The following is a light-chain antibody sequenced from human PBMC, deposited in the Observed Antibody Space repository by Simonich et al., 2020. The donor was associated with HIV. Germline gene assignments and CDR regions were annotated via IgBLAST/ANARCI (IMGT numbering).Light chain of an antibody. CDR2: WAS. CDR3: QQYYSTPFT. Sequence: DIVMTQSPDSLAVSLGERATINCKYSQSVLYSSNNKNYLAWYQQKPGQPPKLLIYWASTRESGVPDRFSGSGSGTDFTLTITSLQAEDVAVYYCQQYYSTPFTFGPGTKVDFK. J-gene: IGKJ3*01. CDR1: QSVLYSSNNKNY. V-gene: IGKV4-1*01.